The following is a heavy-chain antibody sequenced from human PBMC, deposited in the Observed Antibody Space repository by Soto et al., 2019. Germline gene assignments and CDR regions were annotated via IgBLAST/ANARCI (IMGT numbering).Heavy chain of an antibody. CDR2: ISRSSNST. CDR3: AKDAKILDWLPTSYYFDF. J-gene: IGHJ4*02. V-gene: IGHV3-23*01. D-gene: IGHD3-9*01. Sequence: EVQVLESGGGLAQPGRSLRLSCAVSGLSFSSYAMTWVRQSPGKGLEWVSSISRSSNSTYSADSVRGRFTISRDNSKNTLYLQMNSLRAEDTAVYYCAKDAKILDWLPTSYYFDFWGQGTLVTVSS. CDR1: GLSFSSYA.